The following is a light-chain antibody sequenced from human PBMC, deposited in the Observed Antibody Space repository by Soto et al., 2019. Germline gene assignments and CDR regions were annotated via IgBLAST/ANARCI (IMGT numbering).Light chain of an antibody. CDR3: GAWDDSLSGYV. CDR2: SNN. Sequence: QSVLTQPPSASGTPGQRVTISCSGSSSNIGSNTVNWYQQLPGTAPKLLMYSNNQRPSGVPDRFSGSKSGTSASLAISGLQSEDEADYYCGAWDDSLSGYVFGTGTQLTVL. CDR1: SSNIGSNT. J-gene: IGLJ1*01. V-gene: IGLV1-44*01.